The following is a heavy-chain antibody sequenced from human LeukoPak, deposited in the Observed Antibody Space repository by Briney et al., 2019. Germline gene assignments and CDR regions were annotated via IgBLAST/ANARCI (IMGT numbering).Heavy chain of an antibody. J-gene: IGHJ1*01. D-gene: IGHD2-21*02. CDR2: IYYSGST. CDR1: GGSISTSSYS. Sequence: PSETLSLTCTVSGGSISTSSYSWGWIRQPPGKGLEWIGSIYYSGSTYYNPSLKSRVTISVDTSKNQFSLKLSSVTAADTAVYYCASALIYCGGDCYSPDPGYFQHWGQGTLVTVSS. CDR3: ASALIYCGGDCYSPDPGYFQH. V-gene: IGHV4-39*07.